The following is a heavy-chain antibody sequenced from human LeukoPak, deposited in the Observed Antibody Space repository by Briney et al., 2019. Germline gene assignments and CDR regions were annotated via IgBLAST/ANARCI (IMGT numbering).Heavy chain of an antibody. D-gene: IGHD6-19*01. CDR2: IYTSGST. CDR3: ARDGDTSSGRYRGFDP. V-gene: IGHV4-4*09. J-gene: IGHJ5*02. CDR1: GGSISSYY. Sequence: SETLSLTCTVSGGSISSYYWSWIRQPPGKGLEWIGYIYTSGSTNYNPSLKSRVTISVDTSKNQFSLKLSSVTAADTAVYYCARDGDTSSGRYRGFDPWGQGTLVTVSS.